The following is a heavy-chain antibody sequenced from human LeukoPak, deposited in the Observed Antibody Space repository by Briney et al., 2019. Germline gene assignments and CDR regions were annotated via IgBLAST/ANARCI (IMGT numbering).Heavy chain of an antibody. CDR3: AKNWGSFSWYFDL. Sequence: GGSLRLSCATSGVTFSKYSMQWVRQAPGKGLEWVAFVRFDTSQIYYADSVKGRFTISRDNSKSTLYLQMNSLRAEDTALYYCAKNWGSFSWYFDLWGRGTLVTVSS. CDR2: VRFDTSQI. V-gene: IGHV3-30*02. J-gene: IGHJ2*01. CDR1: GVTFSKYS. D-gene: IGHD7-27*01.